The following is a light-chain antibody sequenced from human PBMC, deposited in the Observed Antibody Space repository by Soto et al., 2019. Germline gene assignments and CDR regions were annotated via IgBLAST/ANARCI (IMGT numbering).Light chain of an antibody. CDR2: DDS. CDR1: NIGDKS. V-gene: IGLV3-21*02. Sequence: SYELTQPPSVSVAPGQTARISCGGNNIGDKSVHWYQQKPGQAPVLAVYDDSDRPSGIPERFSGSNSGNTATLIISRVEAGDEADYYCQVWDSTSGVVFGGGTKLTVL. CDR3: QVWDSTSGVV. J-gene: IGLJ2*01.